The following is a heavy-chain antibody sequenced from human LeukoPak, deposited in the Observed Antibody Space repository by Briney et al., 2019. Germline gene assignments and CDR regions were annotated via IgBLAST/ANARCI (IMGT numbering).Heavy chain of an antibody. CDR2: IYSGGST. Sequence: GGSLRLSCAASGFTVSNNYMTWVRQAPGKGLEWVSLIYSGGSTYYADSVKGRFTISRDNSKNTVYLQMNSLRAEDTAVYYCARLPAYCSSTSCYYDYWGQGTLITVSS. CDR1: GFTVSNNY. V-gene: IGHV3-66*04. J-gene: IGHJ4*02. D-gene: IGHD2-2*01. CDR3: ARLPAYCSSTSCYYDY.